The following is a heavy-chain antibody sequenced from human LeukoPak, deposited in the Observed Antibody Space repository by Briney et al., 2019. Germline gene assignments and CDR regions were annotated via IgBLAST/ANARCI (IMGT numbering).Heavy chain of an antibody. V-gene: IGHV3-7*01. D-gene: IGHD6-19*01. Sequence: PGGSLRLSCAASGFTFSSYWMSWVRQAPGKGLEWVANIKQDGSEKYYVDSVKGRFTISRDNAKNSLYLQMNSLRAEDTAVYYCARDSRQPYSGGWYEASGGQGPLATVSS. CDR2: IKQDGSEK. J-gene: IGHJ4*02. CDR1: GFTFSSYW. CDR3: ARDSRQPYSGGWYEAS.